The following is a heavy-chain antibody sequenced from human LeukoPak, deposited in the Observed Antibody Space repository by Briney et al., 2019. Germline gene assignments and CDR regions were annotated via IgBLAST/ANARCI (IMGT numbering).Heavy chain of an antibody. CDR2: INPNSGGT. J-gene: IGHJ4*02. CDR1: GYTLTGYY. Sequence: ASVKVSCKASGYTLTGYYMHWVRQAPGQGLEWMGRINPNSGGTNYAQKFQGRVTMTRDTSISTAYMELSRLRSDDTAVYYCARGEYDFWISDYWGQGTLVTVSS. D-gene: IGHD3-3*01. V-gene: IGHV1-2*06. CDR3: ARGEYDFWISDY.